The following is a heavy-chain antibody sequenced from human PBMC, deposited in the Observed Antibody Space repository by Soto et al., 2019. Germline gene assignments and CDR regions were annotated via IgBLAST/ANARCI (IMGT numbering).Heavy chain of an antibody. CDR2: INHSCNT. CDR1: GVSVSASF. V-gene: IGHV4-34*01. D-gene: IGHD3-3*01. CDR3: ARVLYDFWSGYYNDY. J-gene: IGHJ4*02. Sequence: SDPLSLTCAVYGVSVSASFWVWIRHPPVKGMECIEEINHSCNTHYNTTLNTRVTITVDTSKNQFSLKLSSVNAADKAGYYCARVLYDFWSGYYNDYWGQGTLVTVSS.